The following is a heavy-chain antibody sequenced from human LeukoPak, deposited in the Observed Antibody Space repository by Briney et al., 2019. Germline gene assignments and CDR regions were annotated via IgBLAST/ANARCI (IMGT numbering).Heavy chain of an antibody. J-gene: IGHJ4*02. CDR2: ISGGTT. V-gene: IGHV3-49*03. Sequence: GGSLRLSCTASGFTFGDYLVSWFRQAPGKGLEWIGFISGGTTEYAASVEGRFTISRDDSTSIAYLQMNSLTTEDTAVYYCSRGSGWLSVYWGQGTLVTVSS. CDR1: GFTFGDYL. CDR3: SRGSGWLSVY. D-gene: IGHD6-19*01.